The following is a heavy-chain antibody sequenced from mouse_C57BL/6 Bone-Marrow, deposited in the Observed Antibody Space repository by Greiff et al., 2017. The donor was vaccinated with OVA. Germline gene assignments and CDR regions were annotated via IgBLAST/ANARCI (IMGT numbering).Heavy chain of an antibody. Sequence: VQLQQSGAELVRPGASVKMSCKASGYTFTSYTMHWVKQRPGQGLEWIGYINPSSGYTKYNQKFKDKATLTADKSSSTAYMQLSSLTSEDSAVYYCARRGGRGAMDYWGQGTSVTVSS. CDR3: ARRGGRGAMDY. D-gene: IGHD3-3*01. CDR1: GYTFTSYT. CDR2: INPSSGYT. J-gene: IGHJ4*01. V-gene: IGHV1-4*01.